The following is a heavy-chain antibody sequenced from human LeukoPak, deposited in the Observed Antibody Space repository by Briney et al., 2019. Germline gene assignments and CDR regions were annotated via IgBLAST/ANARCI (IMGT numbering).Heavy chain of an antibody. CDR2: ISWNSGSI. Sequence: GGSLRLSCAASGFTFDDYAMHWVRQAPGKGLEWVSGISWNSGSIGYEDSVKGRFTISRDNAKNSLYLQMNSLRAEDMALYYCAKEAPGYCSSTSCSANAFDIWGQGTMVTVSS. D-gene: IGHD2-2*03. CDR3: AKEAPGYCSSTSCSANAFDI. J-gene: IGHJ3*02. CDR1: GFTFDDYA. V-gene: IGHV3-9*03.